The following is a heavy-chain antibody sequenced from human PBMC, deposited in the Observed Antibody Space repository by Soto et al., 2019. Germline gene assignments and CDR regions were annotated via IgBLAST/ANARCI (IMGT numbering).Heavy chain of an antibody. CDR2: ISGSGGST. D-gene: IGHD2-15*01. V-gene: IGHV3-23*01. Sequence: GGSLRLSCAASGFTFSSYAMSWVRQAPGKGLEWVSAISGSGGSTYYADSVKGRFTISRDNSKNTLYLQMNSLRAEDTAVYYCGRTDIVASPAIRKNKYGMDVWGQGTTVTVSS. CDR3: GRTDIVASPAIRKNKYGMDV. CDR1: GFTFSSYA. J-gene: IGHJ6*02.